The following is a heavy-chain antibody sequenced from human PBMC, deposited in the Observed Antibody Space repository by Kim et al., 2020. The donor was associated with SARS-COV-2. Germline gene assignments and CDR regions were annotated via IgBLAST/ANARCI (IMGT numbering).Heavy chain of an antibody. CDR3: AREFEPAIAARPVGGGWFDP. CDR1: GYTFTGYY. J-gene: IGHJ5*02. D-gene: IGHD6-6*01. V-gene: IGHV1-2*06. Sequence: ASVKVSCKASGYTFTGYYMHWVRQAPGQGLEWMGRINPNSGGTNYAQKFQGRVTMTRDTSISTAYMELSRLRSDDTAVYYCAREFEPAIAARPVGGGWFDPWGQGTLVTVSS. CDR2: INPNSGGT.